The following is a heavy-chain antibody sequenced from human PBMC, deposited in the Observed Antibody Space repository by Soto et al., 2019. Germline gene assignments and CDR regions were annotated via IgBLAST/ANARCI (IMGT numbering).Heavy chain of an antibody. CDR3: ARVRLCSGGSCYPHYFDY. Sequence: LSLTCTLSGGSISSYCWSWIRQPPRKGLEWIGYIYYSGSTNYNPSLKSRVTISVDTSKNQFSLKLSSVTAADTAVYYCARVRLCSGGSCYPHYFDYWGQGTLVTVSS. V-gene: IGHV4-59*01. J-gene: IGHJ4*02. D-gene: IGHD2-15*01. CDR1: GGSISSYC. CDR2: IYYSGST.